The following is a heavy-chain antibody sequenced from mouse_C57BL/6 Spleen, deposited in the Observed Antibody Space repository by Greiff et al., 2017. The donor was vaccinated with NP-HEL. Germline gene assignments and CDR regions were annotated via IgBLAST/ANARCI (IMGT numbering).Heavy chain of an antibody. CDR1: GFTFSDYG. CDR3: AKGLFAY. D-gene: IGHD1-3*01. V-gene: IGHV5-17*01. J-gene: IGHJ3*01. Sequence: DVKLVESGGGLVKPGGSLKLSCAASGFTFSDYGMHWVRQAPEKGLEWVAYISSGSSTIYYADTVKGRFTISRDNAKNTLFLQMTSLRSEDTAMYYCAKGLFAYWGQGTLVTVSA. CDR2: ISSGSSTI.